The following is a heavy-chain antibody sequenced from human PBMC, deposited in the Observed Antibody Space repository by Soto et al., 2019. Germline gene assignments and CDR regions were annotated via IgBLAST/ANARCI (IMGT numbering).Heavy chain of an antibody. CDR1: GGSIGSRDYY. Sequence: QVQMRQSGPGLVKPSQTLSFKCSVSGGSIGSRDYYWSWIRQHPEKGLEWIGSIYYNGNTDYNPSLMGRPTSSLDATKNAFSLKLTSVTAADTAVYYCARDKGGAALKGSGMDVWGQGTTVTVS. CDR2: IYYNGNT. V-gene: IGHV4-31*02. D-gene: IGHD2-8*01. J-gene: IGHJ6*02. CDR3: ARDKGGAALKGSGMDV.